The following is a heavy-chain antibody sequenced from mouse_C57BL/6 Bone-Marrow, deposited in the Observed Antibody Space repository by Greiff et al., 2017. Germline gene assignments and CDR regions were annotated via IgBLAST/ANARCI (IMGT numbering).Heavy chain of an antibody. CDR3: ARWAEDYYGSSYDAMDY. J-gene: IGHJ4*01. CDR1: GYTFTGYW. Sequence: VQLQQSGAELMKPGASVKLSCKATGYTFTGYWIEWVKQRPGHGLEWIGEILPGSGSTNYNEKFKGKATFTADTSSNTAYMQLSSLTTEDSAIYYCARWAEDYYGSSYDAMDYWGQGTSVTVSS. V-gene: IGHV1-9*01. D-gene: IGHD1-1*01. CDR2: ILPGSGST.